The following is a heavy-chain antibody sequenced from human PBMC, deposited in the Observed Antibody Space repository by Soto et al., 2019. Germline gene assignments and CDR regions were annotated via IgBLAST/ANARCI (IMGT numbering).Heavy chain of an antibody. Sequence: QVQLVQSGAEVKKPGASVKVSCKASGYTFTGYYMHWVRQAPGQGLEWMGWINPNSGGTNYAQKFQGRVNMTRDTSISTAYMELSRLRSDDTAVYYCARDLRVVTPSDWFDPWGQGTLVTVSS. D-gene: IGHD2-15*01. CDR3: ARDLRVVTPSDWFDP. CDR2: INPNSGGT. CDR1: GYTFTGYY. J-gene: IGHJ5*02. V-gene: IGHV1-2*02.